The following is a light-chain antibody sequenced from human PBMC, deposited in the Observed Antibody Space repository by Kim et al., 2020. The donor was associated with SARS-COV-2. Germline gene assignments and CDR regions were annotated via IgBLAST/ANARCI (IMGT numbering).Light chain of an antibody. V-gene: IGLV6-57*03. CDR2: EDN. J-gene: IGLJ3*02. CDR3: QSYDSSNWV. Sequence: GKTVTSSCTRSSGSIASNYVKWYQQRPGSAPTTVIYEDNQRPSGVPDRFSGSIDSSSNSASLTISGLKTEDEADYYCQSYDSSNWVFGGGTQLTVL. CDR1: SGSIASNY.